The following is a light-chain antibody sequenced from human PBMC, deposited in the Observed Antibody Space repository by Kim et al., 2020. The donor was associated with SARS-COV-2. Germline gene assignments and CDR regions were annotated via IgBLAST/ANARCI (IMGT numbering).Light chain of an antibody. CDR3: SSYTSSDTWV. CDR1: GSDVGGYNC. Sequence: GQSITISGTGTGSDVGGYNCVSWYQHRPGKAPQLIIYDVSERPSGVSDRFSGSKSGDTASLTVSGLQAEDEADYHCSSYTSSDTWVFGGGTKLTVL. CDR2: DVS. V-gene: IGLV2-14*03. J-gene: IGLJ3*02.